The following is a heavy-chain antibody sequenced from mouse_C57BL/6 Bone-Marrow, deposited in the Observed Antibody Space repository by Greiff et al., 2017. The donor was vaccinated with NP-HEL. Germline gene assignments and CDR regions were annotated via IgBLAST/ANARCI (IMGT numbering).Heavy chain of an antibody. Sequence: VQLQQSGAELVKPGASVKISCKASGYAFSSYWMNWVKQRPGKGLEWIGQIYPGDGDTNYNGKFKGKATLTADKSSSTAYMQLSSLTSEDSAVYFCARHYYGSSLGGYWGQGTLVTVSA. D-gene: IGHD1-1*01. J-gene: IGHJ3*01. CDR1: GYAFSSYW. CDR2: IYPGDGDT. V-gene: IGHV1-80*01. CDR3: ARHYYGSSLGGY.